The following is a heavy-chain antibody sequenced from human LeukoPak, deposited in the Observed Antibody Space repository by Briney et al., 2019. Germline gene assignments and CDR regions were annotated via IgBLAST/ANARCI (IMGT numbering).Heavy chain of an antibody. CDR2: IYYSGST. CDR3: AWGIFGDGAIYMDV. CDR1: GGSINNGDYY. V-gene: IGHV4-30-4*08. J-gene: IGHJ6*03. D-gene: IGHD3-3*01. Sequence: PSETLSLTCTVSGGSINNGDYYWSWIRQPPGKGLEWIGYIYYSGSTYYNPSLKSRVTISVDTSKNHFSLDLSSVTAADTAVYYCAWGIFGDGAIYMDVWGKGTTVTVSS.